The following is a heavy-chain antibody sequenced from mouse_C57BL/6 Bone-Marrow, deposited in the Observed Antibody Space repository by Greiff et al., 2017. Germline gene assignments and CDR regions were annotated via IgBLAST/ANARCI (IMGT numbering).Heavy chain of an antibody. J-gene: IGHJ2*01. Sequence: EVQRVESGPGLAKPSQTLSLTCSVTGYSITSDYWHWIRKFPGNKLEYMGYISYSGSTYYNPSLKSRISITRDTSKNQYYLQLNSVTTEDTATYYCARGGYFDYWGQGTTLTVSS. V-gene: IGHV3-8*01. CDR1: GYSITSDY. CDR2: ISYSGST. CDR3: ARGGYFDY.